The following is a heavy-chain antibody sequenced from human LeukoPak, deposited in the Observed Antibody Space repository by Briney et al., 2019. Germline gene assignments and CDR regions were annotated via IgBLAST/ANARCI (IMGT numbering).Heavy chain of an antibody. CDR1: GFTFGDYA. CDR2: IRSKAYGGTT. Sequence: GGSLRLSCTASGFTFGDYAMSWVRQAPGKGLEWVGFIRSKAYGGTTEYAASVKGRFTISGDDSKSIAYLQMNSLKTEDTAVYYCTRGGDPDYWGKGTLVTVSS. J-gene: IGHJ4*02. CDR3: TRGGDPDY. V-gene: IGHV3-49*04.